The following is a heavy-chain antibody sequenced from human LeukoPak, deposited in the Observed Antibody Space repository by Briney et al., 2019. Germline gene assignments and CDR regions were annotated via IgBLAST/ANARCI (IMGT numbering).Heavy chain of an antibody. CDR3: ARAKLSNWFDP. D-gene: IGHD2/OR15-2a*01. Sequence: SETLSLTCTVSGGSMSNYYWSWIRQPPGKGLEWIGYIYYSGSTNYNPSLKSRVAISVDTSKNQFSLKLSSVTAADTAVYYCARAKLSNWFDPWGQGTLVTVSS. CDR2: IYYSGST. J-gene: IGHJ5*02. CDR1: GGSMSNYY. V-gene: IGHV4-59*01.